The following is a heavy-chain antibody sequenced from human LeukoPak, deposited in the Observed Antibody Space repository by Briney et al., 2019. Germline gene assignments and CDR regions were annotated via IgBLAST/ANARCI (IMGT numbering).Heavy chain of an antibody. CDR2: LTQFFRRT. Sequence: SVKVSCKASGGSFRTYPISWVRQAPGQGLEWTGGLTQFFRRTNYTQKFQGRLTITTDESSSTAYMELSDLRSDDTAVYYCATSESGRSWDWFAPWGQGTLVTVSS. CDR1: GGSFRTYP. J-gene: IGHJ5*02. CDR3: ATSESGRSWDWFAP. D-gene: IGHD3-10*01. V-gene: IGHV1-69*05.